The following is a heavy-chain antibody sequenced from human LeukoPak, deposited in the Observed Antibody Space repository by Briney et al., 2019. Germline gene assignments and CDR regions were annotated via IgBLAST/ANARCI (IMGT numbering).Heavy chain of an antibody. CDR1: GFTFSNYF. D-gene: IGHD2-21*02. CDR3: ARERQDTVIHSGAFDI. J-gene: IGHJ3*02. V-gene: IGHV3-30*04. Sequence: PGGSLRLSCAAAGFTFSNYFMHWVRQAPGKGLEWVADIAREGSHTFYVGSVKGLFTIARDNSKHTLYLQMNSLRAEATAVYFCARERQDTVIHSGAFDIWGQGTMATVSS. CDR2: IAREGSHT.